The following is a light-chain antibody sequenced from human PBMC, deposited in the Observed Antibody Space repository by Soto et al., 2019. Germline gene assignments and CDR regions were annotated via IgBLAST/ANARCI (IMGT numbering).Light chain of an antibody. CDR1: QSAGNF. Sequence: EIVMTQSPATLSVSPGETASLSCRASQSAGNFLAWYQQKPGQAPRLLIYGASSRATGIPDRFSGSGSGTDFTLTISRLEPEDFAVYYCQQYGISPWTFGQGTKVDIK. CDR3: QQYGISPWT. J-gene: IGKJ1*01. V-gene: IGKV3-20*01. CDR2: GAS.